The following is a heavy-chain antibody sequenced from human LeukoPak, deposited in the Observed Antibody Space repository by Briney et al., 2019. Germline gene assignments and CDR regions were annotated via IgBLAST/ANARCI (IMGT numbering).Heavy chain of an antibody. J-gene: IGHJ2*01. D-gene: IGHD3-22*01. CDR2: IYYSGST. CDR1: GGSVSSGGHY. V-gene: IGHV4-61*08. Sequence: PSETLSLTCTVSGGSVSSGGHYWSWIRQPPGKGLEWIGYIYYSGSTNYTPSLKSRVTISVDTSKNQFSLKLSSVTAADTAVYYCARDRYYYDSGSYFYFDLWGRGTLVTVSS. CDR3: ARDRYYYDSGSYFYFDL.